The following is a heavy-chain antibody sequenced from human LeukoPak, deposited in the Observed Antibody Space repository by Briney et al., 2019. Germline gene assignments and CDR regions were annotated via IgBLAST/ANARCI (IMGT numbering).Heavy chain of an antibody. CDR3: AKASVDSSGYYHGFDY. V-gene: IGHV3-9*03. D-gene: IGHD3-22*01. CDR1: GFTFDDYA. Sequence: PGGSLRLSCAASGFTFDDYAMHWVRQAPGKGLEWVSGISWNSGSIGYADSVKGRFTISRDNAKNSLYLQMNSLRAKDMASYYCAKASVDSSGYYHGFDYWGQGTLVTVSS. CDR2: ISWNSGSI. J-gene: IGHJ4*02.